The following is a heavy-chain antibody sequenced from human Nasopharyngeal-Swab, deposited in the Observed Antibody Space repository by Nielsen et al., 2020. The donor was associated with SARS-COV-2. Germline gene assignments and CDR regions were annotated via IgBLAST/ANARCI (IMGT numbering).Heavy chain of an antibody. J-gene: IGHJ6*02. V-gene: IGHV4-34*01. D-gene: IGHD3-22*01. CDR2: INHSGST. Sequence: SEILSLTCAVYGGSFSGYYWSWIRQPPGKGLEWIGEINHSGSTNYNPSLKSRVTISVDTSKNQFSLKLSSVTAADTAVYYCARARYYDSSGYGGYYYYGMDVWGQGTTVTVSS. CDR3: ARARYYDSSGYGGYYYYGMDV. CDR1: GGSFSGYY.